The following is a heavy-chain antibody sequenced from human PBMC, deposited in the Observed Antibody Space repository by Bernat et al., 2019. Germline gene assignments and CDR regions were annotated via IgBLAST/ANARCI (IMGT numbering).Heavy chain of an antibody. D-gene: IGHD3-10*01. Sequence: QVQLVQSGAEVKKPGSSVKVSCKASGGTFSSYTISWVRQAPGQGLEWMGRIIPILGIANYAQKFQGRVTIPANKATSPAYMELSSLRSEDTAVYYCARDPAGYGSAASWFDAWGQGTLVTVSS. J-gene: IGHJ5*02. CDR2: IIPILGIA. V-gene: IGHV1-69*08. CDR3: ARDPAGYGSAASWFDA. CDR1: GGTFSSYT.